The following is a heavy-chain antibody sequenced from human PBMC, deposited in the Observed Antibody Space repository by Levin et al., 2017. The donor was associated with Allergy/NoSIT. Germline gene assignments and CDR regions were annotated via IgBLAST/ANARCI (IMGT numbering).Heavy chain of an antibody. J-gene: IGHJ6*02. CDR1: GFTFSGYA. Sequence: PGGSLRLSCVASGFTFSGYAMSWVAQAPGKGLEWVSAMSATGDRTYYADSMKGRFTISRDNSKNTLYLQMNSLRAEDTAVYYCARGEGGYQYNYYGMDVWGQGTTVTVSS. CDR3: ARGEGGYQYNYYGMDV. D-gene: IGHD5-24*01. V-gene: IGHV3-23*01. CDR2: MSATGDRT.